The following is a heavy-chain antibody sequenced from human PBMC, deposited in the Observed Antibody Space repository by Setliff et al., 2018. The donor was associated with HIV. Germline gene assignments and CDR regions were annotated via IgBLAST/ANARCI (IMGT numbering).Heavy chain of an antibody. D-gene: IGHD3-16*01. CDR1: GFTFSKAF. J-gene: IGHJ4*02. CDR2: IKSNLDGGTR. V-gene: IGHV3-15*01. Sequence: GGSLRLSCAASGFTFSKAFMTWVRQAPGKGLELVGRIKSNLDGGTRDYAAPVKGRFTISRDDSKNTVYLQMNSLKSEDSALYYCTTGGADWGQGTRVTVSS. CDR3: TTGGAD.